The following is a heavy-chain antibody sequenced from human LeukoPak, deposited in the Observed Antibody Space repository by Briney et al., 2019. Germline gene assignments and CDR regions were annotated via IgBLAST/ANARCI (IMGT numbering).Heavy chain of an antibody. Sequence: ASVKVSCRASGYTFTDSYMHWVRQAPGQGLEWMGWINPDTGDTNYAQKFQGRVTMTRDTSISTAYMELSRLRSDDTAVYYCARGTGTVTLGFDYWGQGTLVTVSS. CDR3: ARGTGTVTLGFDY. D-gene: IGHD4-17*01. CDR2: INPDTGDT. CDR1: GYTFTDSY. V-gene: IGHV1-2*02. J-gene: IGHJ4*02.